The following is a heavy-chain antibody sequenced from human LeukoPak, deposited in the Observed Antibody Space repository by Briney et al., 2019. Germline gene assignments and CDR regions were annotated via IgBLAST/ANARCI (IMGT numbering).Heavy chain of an antibody. D-gene: IGHD3-9*01. CDR2: IYHSGST. J-gene: IGHJ5*02. V-gene: IGHV4-30-2*01. CDR3: ARGYYDILTGYYKEHWFDP. Sequence: PSETLSLTCAVSGGSISSGGYSWSWIRQPPGKGLEWIGYIYHSGSTYYNPSLKSRVTISVDRSKNQFSLKLSSVTAADTAVYYCARGYYDILTGYYKEHWFDPWGQGTLVTVSS. CDR1: GGSISSGGYS.